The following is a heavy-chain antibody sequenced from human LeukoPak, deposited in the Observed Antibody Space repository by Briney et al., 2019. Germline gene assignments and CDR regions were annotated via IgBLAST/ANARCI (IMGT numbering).Heavy chain of an antibody. Sequence: GGSLRLSCAASGFTFSSYGMHWVRQAPGKGLEWVAFIRYDGSNKYYADSVKGRFTISRDNSKNTLYLQMNSLRAEDTAVYYCAKDGGYDFWSGYFDYWGQGTLVTVSS. J-gene: IGHJ4*02. V-gene: IGHV3-30*02. CDR3: AKDGGYDFWSGYFDY. CDR1: GFTFSSYG. CDR2: IRYDGSNK. D-gene: IGHD3-3*01.